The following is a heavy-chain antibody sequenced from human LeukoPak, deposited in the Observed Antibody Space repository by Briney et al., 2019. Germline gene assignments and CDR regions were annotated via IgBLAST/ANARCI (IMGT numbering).Heavy chain of an antibody. CDR1: GGSISSYY. CDR3: ARDVAAMFDY. D-gene: IGHD6-13*01. CDR2: IYTSGST. Sequence: KASETPSLTRTVSGGSISSYYLRWIRQPPRKGLEWIGRIYTSGSTNYNPSLKSRVTMSVDTSKNQFSLKLSSVTAADTAVYYCARDVAAMFDYWGQGTLVTVSS. J-gene: IGHJ4*02. V-gene: IGHV4-4*07.